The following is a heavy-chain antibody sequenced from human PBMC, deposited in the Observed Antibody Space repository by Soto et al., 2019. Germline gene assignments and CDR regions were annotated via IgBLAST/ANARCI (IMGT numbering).Heavy chain of an antibody. V-gene: IGHV3-13*01. D-gene: IGHD3-9*01. CDR1: GFTLSSYD. CDR2: IGSGGDT. Sequence: EVQLVESGGGLVQPGGSLSLSCAASGFTLSSYDIHWVRQATGEGLAWVSGIGSGGDTHYADSVKGRFIISREDGKNSLYLQMNNLRVGDTAVYYCTRKTPPTGMEVWGQGATVTVSS. CDR3: TRKTPPTGMEV. J-gene: IGHJ6*02.